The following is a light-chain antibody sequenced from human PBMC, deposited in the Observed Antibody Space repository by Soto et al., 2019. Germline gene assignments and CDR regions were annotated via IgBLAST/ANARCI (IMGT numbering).Light chain of an antibody. V-gene: IGLV2-23*01. J-gene: IGLJ3*02. CDR1: SSDIGRYNL. Sequence: QSVLTQPASVSGSPGQSITISCTGSSSDIGRYNLVSWYQQHPGKAPKLIIYEGTKRPSGVSNSFSGSKSGNTASLTISGVQAEDEAYYYCCSDVSRTTWLFGGGTKVTVL. CDR2: EGT. CDR3: CSDVSRTTWL.